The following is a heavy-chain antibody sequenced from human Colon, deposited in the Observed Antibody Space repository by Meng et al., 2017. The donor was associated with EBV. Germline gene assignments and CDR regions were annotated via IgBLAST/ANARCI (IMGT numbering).Heavy chain of an antibody. CDR2: IYHTENT. D-gene: IGHD3-10*01. Sequence: QLQLQESGSGLVKPSXXXXXXCXVSGGSISSSSDYCWSWIRQPPGKGLELIGCIYHTENTYYNSSLKSRVTISVDKSNNQFSLKLTSVTAADTAAYYCARARRTGDGFDNWGQGTMVTVSS. V-gene: IGHV4-30-2*01. CDR1: GGSISSSSDYC. J-gene: IGHJ3*02. CDR3: ARARRTGDGFDN.